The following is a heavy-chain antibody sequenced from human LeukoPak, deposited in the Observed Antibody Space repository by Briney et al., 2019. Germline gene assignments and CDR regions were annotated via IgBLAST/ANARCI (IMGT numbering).Heavy chain of an antibody. V-gene: IGHV1-69*05. Sequence: ASVKVSCKASGGTFSSYAISWVRQAPGQGREWMGRIIPIFGTANYAQKFQGRVTITTDESTSKAYMELSSLRSEDTAVYYCARDRDFWSGYHSENWFAPWGQGTLVTVSS. CDR1: GGTFSSYA. CDR3: ARDRDFWSGYHSENWFAP. J-gene: IGHJ5*02. CDR2: IIPIFGTA. D-gene: IGHD3-3*01.